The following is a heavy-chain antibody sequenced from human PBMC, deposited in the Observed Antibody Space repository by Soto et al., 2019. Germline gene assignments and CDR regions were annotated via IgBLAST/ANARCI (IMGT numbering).Heavy chain of an antibody. J-gene: IGHJ3*02. Sequence: EVQLVESGGGLVQPGRSLRLSCVASGFIFDDYVMFWVRQTPGKGLEWVAGISWNSGRIDYADSVKGRFTISRDNAKNSLYLQMNSLRTEDTALYYCAKAGGLADIWGQGTMVTVS. D-gene: IGHD3-10*01. CDR2: ISWNSGRI. V-gene: IGHV3-9*01. CDR1: GFIFDDYV. CDR3: AKAGGLADI.